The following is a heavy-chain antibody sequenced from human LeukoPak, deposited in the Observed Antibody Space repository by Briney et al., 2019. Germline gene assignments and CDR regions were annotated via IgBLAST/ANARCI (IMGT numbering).Heavy chain of an antibody. D-gene: IGHD3-22*01. CDR2: INPNSGGT. Sequence: ASVKVSCKASGYTFTGYYMHWVRQAPGQGLEWMGWINPNSGGTNYAQKFQGRVTMTRDTSISTAYMELSRLRSDDTAVYHCARDKMGHSSGYSLELDYWGQGTLVTVSS. CDR1: GYTFTGYY. V-gene: IGHV1-2*02. J-gene: IGHJ4*02. CDR3: ARDKMGHSSGYSLELDY.